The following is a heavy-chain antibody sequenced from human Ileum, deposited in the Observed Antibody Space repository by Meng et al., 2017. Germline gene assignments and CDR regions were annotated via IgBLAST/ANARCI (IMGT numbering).Heavy chain of an antibody. J-gene: IGHJ4*02. CDR3: ASLRYTWNYSADY. CDR2: IYHSGTT. D-gene: IGHD1-7*01. CDR1: VGFSSYSIG. V-gene: IGHV4-4*03. Sequence: EQLQAAGPGLETAPAMLLLTCAVYVGFSSYSIGWGWQRQPTGKGLEWIREIYHSGTTNYNPSLKSRVTISVDKSKTQFSLKLSSVTAADTVLYYWASLRYTWNYSADYWGQGTLVTVSS.